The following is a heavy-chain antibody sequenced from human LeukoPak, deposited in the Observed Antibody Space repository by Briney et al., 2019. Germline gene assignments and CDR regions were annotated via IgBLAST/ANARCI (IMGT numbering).Heavy chain of an antibody. J-gene: IGHJ3*02. CDR3: ATRYYYDSSGQDDAFDI. CDR1: GYTFTSYD. V-gene: IGHV1-8*01. CDR2: MNPNSGNT. D-gene: IGHD3-22*01. Sequence: ASVKVSCKASGYTFTSYDINWARQATGQGLEWMGWMNPNSGNTGYAQKFQGRVTMTRNTSISTAYMELSSLRSEDTAVYYCATRYYYDSSGQDDAFDIWGQGTMVTVSS.